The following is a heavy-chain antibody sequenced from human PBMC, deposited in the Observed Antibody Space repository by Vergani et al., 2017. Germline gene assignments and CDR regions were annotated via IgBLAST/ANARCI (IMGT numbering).Heavy chain of an antibody. CDR2: ISGSGGST. D-gene: IGHD5-18*01. CDR3: AKDQVVQLWLSYYYYYMDV. V-gene: IGHV3-23*01. CDR1: GFTFSSYA. J-gene: IGHJ6*03. Sequence: EVQLLESGGGLVQPGGSLRLSCAASGFTFSSYAMSWVRQAPGKGLEWVSAISGSGGSTYYADAVKGRFTISRDNSKITLYLQMNSLRAEDTAVYYCAKDQVVQLWLSYYYYYMDVWGKGTTVTVSS.